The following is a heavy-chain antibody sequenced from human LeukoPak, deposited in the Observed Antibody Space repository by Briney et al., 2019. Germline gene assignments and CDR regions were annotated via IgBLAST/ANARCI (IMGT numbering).Heavy chain of an antibody. CDR3: ARGRHSSEY. V-gene: IGHV7-4-1*02. CDR2: INTDSGNP. J-gene: IGHJ4*02. CDR1: GYTFSSYT. D-gene: IGHD2-21*01. Sequence: ASVKVSCKASGYTFSSYTINWVRQAPGQGLEWMGWINTDSGNPTYAPDLTGRFVFSLDTSVSTAYLQISSLKTEDTAVYYCARGRHSSEYLGQGTLVTVSS.